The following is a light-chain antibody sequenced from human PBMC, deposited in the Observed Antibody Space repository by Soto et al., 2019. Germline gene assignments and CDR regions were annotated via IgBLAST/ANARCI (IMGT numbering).Light chain of an antibody. J-gene: IGKJ1*01. V-gene: IGKV3-15*01. CDR1: QSVSIN. CDR3: QHYNNWPPWT. CDR2: GAS. Sequence: EVELTQSPATLSASPGERATLSCRASQSVSINLAWYQQKPGQAPRLLIYGASTRAPGIPARFSGSGSGTEFTLTIGSLQSEDFAVYYCQHYNNWPPWTFGQGTKVDI.